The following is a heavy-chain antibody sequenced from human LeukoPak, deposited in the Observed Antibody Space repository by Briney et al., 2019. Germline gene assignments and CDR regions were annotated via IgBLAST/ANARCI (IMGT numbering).Heavy chain of an antibody. CDR2: IRSKANSYAT. Sequence: PGGSLRLSCAASGFTFSGSAMHWVRQASGKGREWVGRIRSKANSYATAYAASVKRRFTISRDDSKNTAYLQMNSLKTEDTAVYYCTSEQQLGTDYWGQGTLVTVSS. V-gene: IGHV3-73*01. CDR1: GFTFSGSA. J-gene: IGHJ4*02. CDR3: TSEQQLGTDY. D-gene: IGHD6-13*01.